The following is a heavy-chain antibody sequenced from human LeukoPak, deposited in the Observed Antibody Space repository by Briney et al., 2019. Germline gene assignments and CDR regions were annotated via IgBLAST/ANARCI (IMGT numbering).Heavy chain of an antibody. CDR3: ARVLVRGVITSLGY. J-gene: IGHJ4*02. D-gene: IGHD3-10*01. CDR2: INAGNGNT. CDR1: GYTFTSYA. V-gene: IGHV1-3*01. Sequence: AASEKVSCKASGYTFTSYAMHWVRQAPGQRLEWMGWINAGNGNTKYSQKFQGRVTITRDTSASTAYMELSSLRSEDTAVYYCARVLVRGVITSLGYWGQGTLVTVS.